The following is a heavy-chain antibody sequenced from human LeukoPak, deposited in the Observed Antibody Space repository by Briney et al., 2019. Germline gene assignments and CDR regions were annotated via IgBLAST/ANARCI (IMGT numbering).Heavy chain of an antibody. CDR1: GGSFSGYY. CDR3: ARVAYYDSAKDAFDI. V-gene: IGHV4-34*01. Sequence: SETLSLTCAVDGGSFSGYYWSWVRQLPGKGLEWIGEINHSGSTNYNPSLKSRVTISVEKSKKQFSLKLSSVTAADTAVYYCARVAYYDSAKDAFDIWGQGTMVTVSS. J-gene: IGHJ3*02. CDR2: INHSGST. D-gene: IGHD3-22*01.